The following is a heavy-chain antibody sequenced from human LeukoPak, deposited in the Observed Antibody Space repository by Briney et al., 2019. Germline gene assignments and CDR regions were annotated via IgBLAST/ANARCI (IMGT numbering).Heavy chain of an antibody. V-gene: IGHV3-23*01. Sequence: GGSLRLSCAASGFTFSSYWMSWVRQAPGKGLEWVSAISGSGGSTYCADSVKGRFTISRDNAKNSLYLQMNSLRAEDTAVYYCAKTSNPYYYMDVWGKGTTVTVSS. CDR3: AKTSNPYYYMDV. CDR1: GFTFSSYW. CDR2: ISGSGGST. J-gene: IGHJ6*03.